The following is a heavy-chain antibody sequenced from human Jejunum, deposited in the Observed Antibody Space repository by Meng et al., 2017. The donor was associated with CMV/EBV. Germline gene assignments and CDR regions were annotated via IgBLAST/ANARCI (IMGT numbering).Heavy chain of an antibody. V-gene: IGHV4-39*02. Sequence: CSFYGVSISTTSYYWACIRQIPGKGLEWIGTIYYSGSTDYNPSLKSRITISVDKSKNHFSLKLSSVTAADTAVYYCARHRPVSYSLNYWGQGTLVTVSS. D-gene: IGHD2-21*01. CDR1: GVSISTTSYY. CDR3: ARHRPVSYSLNY. CDR2: IYYSGST. J-gene: IGHJ4*02.